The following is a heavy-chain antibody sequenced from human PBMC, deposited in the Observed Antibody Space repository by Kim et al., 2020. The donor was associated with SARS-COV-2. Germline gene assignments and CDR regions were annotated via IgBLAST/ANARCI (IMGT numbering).Heavy chain of an antibody. CDR3: ARLAYCGGDCYSGYFDY. J-gene: IGHJ4*02. V-gene: IGHV3-66*01. D-gene: IGHD2-21*02. CDR1: GFTVSSNY. CDR2: IYSGGST. Sequence: GGSLRLSCAASGFTVSSNYMSWVRQAPGKGLEWVSVIYSGGSTYYADSVKGRFTISRDNSKNTLYLQMNSLRAEDTAVYYCARLAYCGGDCYSGYFDYWGQGTLVTVSS.